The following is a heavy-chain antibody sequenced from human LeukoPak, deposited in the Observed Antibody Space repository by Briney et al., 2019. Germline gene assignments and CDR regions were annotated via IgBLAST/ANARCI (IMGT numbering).Heavy chain of an antibody. J-gene: IGHJ3*02. D-gene: IGHD6-19*01. CDR3: AIPGYSSGWSQRAFDI. Sequence: SETLSLTCTVSGGSISSSSYYWGWIRQPPGKGLEWIGSIYYSGSTYYNPSLKSRVTISVDTSKNQFSLKLSSVTAADTAVYYCAIPGYSSGWSQRAFDIWGQGTMVTVSS. V-gene: IGHV4-39*01. CDR2: IYYSGST. CDR1: GGSISSSSYY.